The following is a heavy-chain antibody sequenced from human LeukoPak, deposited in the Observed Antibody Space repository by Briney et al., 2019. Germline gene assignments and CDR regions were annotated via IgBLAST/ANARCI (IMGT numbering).Heavy chain of an antibody. V-gene: IGHV3-48*03. CDR2: ISSSGSTI. D-gene: IGHD6-19*01. J-gene: IGHJ4*02. Sequence: PGGSLRLYCAASGFTFSGSAMHWVRPASGEGLKWFSYISSSGSTIDYADSVKGRFTISRDNAKNSLYLQMNSLRAEDTAVYYCAREGAREQWLVINYFDYWGQGTLVTVSS. CDR3: AREGAREQWLVINYFDY. CDR1: GFTFSGSA.